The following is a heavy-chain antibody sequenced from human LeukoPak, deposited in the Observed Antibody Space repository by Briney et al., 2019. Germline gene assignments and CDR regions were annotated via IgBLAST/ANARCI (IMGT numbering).Heavy chain of an antibody. D-gene: IGHD5-24*01. J-gene: IGHJ5*02. V-gene: IGHV3-23*01. Sequence: GGSLRLSCAASGFTFTNFAMNWVRRAPGKGLEWVSSISESGDDTAYADSVKGRFTISRDNSRNTLYLQMISLRAEDTAVYYCAKQFVDVWGQGTLVTVSS. CDR2: ISESGDDT. CDR3: AKQFVDV. CDR1: GFTFTNFA.